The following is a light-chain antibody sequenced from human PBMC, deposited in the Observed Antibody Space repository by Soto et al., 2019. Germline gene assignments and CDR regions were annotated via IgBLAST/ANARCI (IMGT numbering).Light chain of an antibody. CDR3: QQYGSTPLT. Sequence: EIVLKQSPDTLSSPPAERATLSCTASQSVQNNYLAWYQQKPGQPPRFLIYDASSRATGIPDRFSGSGSGTDFTLTISRLEPEDFAVYYCQQYGSTPLTFGGGTKVDIK. CDR2: DAS. CDR1: QSVQNNY. V-gene: IGKV3-20*01. J-gene: IGKJ4*01.